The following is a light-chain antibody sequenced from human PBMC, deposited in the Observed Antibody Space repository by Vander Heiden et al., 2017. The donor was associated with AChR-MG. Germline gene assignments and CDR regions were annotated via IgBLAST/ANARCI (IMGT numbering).Light chain of an antibody. J-gene: IGKJ4*01. CDR2: WAS. Sequence: DIVMTQSPDSLPVSRGERATINCKSSQSVLYSSNNKNYLAWYQQKPGQPPKLLIYWASTRESGVPDRFSGSGSGTDFTLTISSLQAEDVAVYYCQQYYSTPSFGGGTKVEIK. CDR3: QQYYSTPS. CDR1: QSVLYSSNNKNY. V-gene: IGKV4-1*01.